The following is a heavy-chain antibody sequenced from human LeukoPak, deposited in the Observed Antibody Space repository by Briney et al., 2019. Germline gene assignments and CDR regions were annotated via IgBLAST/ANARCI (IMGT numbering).Heavy chain of an antibody. Sequence: SETLSLTCTVSGGSISSYYWNWIRQPPGKGLEWIGYIYYSGSTNYNPSLKSRVTISVDTSKNQFSLKLSSVTAADTAVYYCARDMGGPDNYWGQGTLVTVSS. D-gene: IGHD3-16*01. V-gene: IGHV4-59*01. J-gene: IGHJ4*02. CDR2: IYYSGST. CDR3: ARDMGGPDNY. CDR1: GGSISSYY.